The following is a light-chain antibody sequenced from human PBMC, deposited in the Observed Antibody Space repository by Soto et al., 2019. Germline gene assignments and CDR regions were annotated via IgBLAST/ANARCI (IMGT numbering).Light chain of an antibody. CDR2: EVT. CDR1: SSYVGDYNF. J-gene: IGLJ2*01. CDR3: SSYAGSNNFVV. Sequence: QSALTQPPSASGSPGQSVTISCTGTSSYVGDYNFVSWYQQHPGKAPKLMIYEVTKRPSGVPDRFSGSKSGNTASLTVSGLQAEDEADYYCSSYAGSNNFVVFGGGTKLTGL. V-gene: IGLV2-8*01.